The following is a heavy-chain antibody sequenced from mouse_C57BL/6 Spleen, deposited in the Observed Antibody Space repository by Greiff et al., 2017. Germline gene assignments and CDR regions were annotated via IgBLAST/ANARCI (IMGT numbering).Heavy chain of an antibody. J-gene: IGHJ4*01. Sequence: QVQLQQSGPGLVQPSQSLSITCTVSGFSLTSYGVHWVRLSPGKGLEWLGVIWIGGSTDYNAAFMSRLSITKDNSKSQVFFKMNSLQADDTAIYYCAKGPDYYGSSYGAMDYWGQGTSGTVSS. V-gene: IGHV2-5*01. CDR1: GFSLTSYG. D-gene: IGHD1-1*01. CDR3: AKGPDYYGSSYGAMDY. CDR2: IWIGGST.